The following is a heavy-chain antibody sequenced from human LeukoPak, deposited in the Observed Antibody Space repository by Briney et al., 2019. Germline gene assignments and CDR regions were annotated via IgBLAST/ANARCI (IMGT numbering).Heavy chain of an antibody. CDR1: GGSFSGYY. Sequence: SETLSLTCAVYGGSFSGYYWSWIRQPPGKGLEWIGEINHSGSTNYNPSLKSRVTISVDTSKNQFSLKLSSVTAADTAVYYCARHRGYCSSTSCSKFRYYFDYLGQGTLVTVSS. V-gene: IGHV4-34*01. CDR3: ARHRGYCSSTSCSKFRYYFDY. D-gene: IGHD2-2*01. J-gene: IGHJ4*02. CDR2: INHSGST.